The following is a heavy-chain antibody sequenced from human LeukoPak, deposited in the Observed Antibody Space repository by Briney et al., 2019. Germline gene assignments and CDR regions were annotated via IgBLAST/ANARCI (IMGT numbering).Heavy chain of an antibody. CDR3: ARVSSGGGYYFDY. D-gene: IGHD6-19*01. CDR2: IYSGTI. Sequence: GGSLRLSCTVSGFTVSSNSMSWVRQAPGKGLEWVSFIYSGTIHYSDSVKGRFTISRDNAKNSLYLQMNSLRAEDTAVYYCARVSSGGGYYFDYWGQGTLVTVSS. J-gene: IGHJ4*02. CDR1: GFTVSSNS. V-gene: IGHV3-53*01.